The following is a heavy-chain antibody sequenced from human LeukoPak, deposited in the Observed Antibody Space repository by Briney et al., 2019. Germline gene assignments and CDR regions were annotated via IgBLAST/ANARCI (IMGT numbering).Heavy chain of an antibody. V-gene: IGHV3-48*03. CDR3: ARDYCSNGACWAFDI. CDR2: ISSSGSTI. J-gene: IGHJ3*02. D-gene: IGHD2-8*01. CDR1: GFTFSSYE. Sequence: GGSLRLSCAASGFTFSSYEMNWVRQAPGKGLEWVSYISSSGSTIYYADSVKGRFTISRDNAKNSLYLQMNSLRAEDTALYYCARDYCSNGACWAFDIWGQGTMVTVSS.